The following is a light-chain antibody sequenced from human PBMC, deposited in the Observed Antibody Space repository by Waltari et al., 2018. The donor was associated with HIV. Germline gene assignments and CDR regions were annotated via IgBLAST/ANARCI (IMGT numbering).Light chain of an antibody. CDR2: WAS. CDR1: QSVLYTSNSKNY. J-gene: IGKJ2*01. CDR3: QKYDSTPSRYT. Sequence: DIVMTQSPDSLAVSLGERATINCKSSQSVLYTSNSKNYLAWYQQKPGQPPKLLIYWASTRELGVPDRFSGSGSGTDFTLTISSLQAEDVAVYYCQKYDSTPSRYTFGQGTKLEIK. V-gene: IGKV4-1*01.